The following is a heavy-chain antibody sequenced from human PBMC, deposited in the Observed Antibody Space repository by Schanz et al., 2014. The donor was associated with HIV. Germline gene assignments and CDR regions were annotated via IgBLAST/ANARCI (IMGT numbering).Heavy chain of an antibody. J-gene: IGHJ5*02. V-gene: IGHV3-23*01. Sequence: EVQLLESGGGLAQPGGSLRLSCAASGLKFSASPMTWVRQAPGKGLEWVSTISAAGASTYYGASVKGRFTISRDNSQDTLFLQMNSLRAEDTAVYYCARDEHSSSRPDWFDPWGQGTLVTVYS. CDR2: ISAAGAST. CDR1: GLKFSASP. D-gene: IGHD6-13*01. CDR3: ARDEHSSSRPDWFDP.